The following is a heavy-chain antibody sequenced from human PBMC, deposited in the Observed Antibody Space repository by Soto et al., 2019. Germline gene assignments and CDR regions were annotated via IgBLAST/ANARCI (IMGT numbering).Heavy chain of an antibody. Sequence: QVQLVESGGGVVQPGRSLRLSCAASGFTFSSYGMHWVRQAPGKGLEWVAVISYDGSNKYYADSVKGRFTISRDNSKNTLYLQMNSLRAEDTAVYYCATDRQYSSSWSFDYWGQGTLVTVSS. CDR1: GFTFSSYG. CDR2: ISYDGSNK. J-gene: IGHJ4*02. V-gene: IGHV3-30*03. CDR3: ATDRQYSSSWSFDY. D-gene: IGHD6-13*01.